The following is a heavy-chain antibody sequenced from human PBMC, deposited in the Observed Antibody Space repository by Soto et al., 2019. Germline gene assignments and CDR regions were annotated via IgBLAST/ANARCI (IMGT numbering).Heavy chain of an antibody. CDR2: ISSNGGST. CDR3: ARQWLDSYYFDY. CDR1: GFTFSRYA. V-gene: IGHV3-64*01. D-gene: IGHD6-19*01. Sequence: EVQLVESGGGLVQPGGSLRLSCAASGFTFSRYAMHWVRQAPGKGLEYVSAISSNGGSTYYANSVKGRFTISRDSSKNTLYLQMGSLRAEDMSVYYCARQWLDSYYFDYWGQGTLVTVSS. J-gene: IGHJ4*02.